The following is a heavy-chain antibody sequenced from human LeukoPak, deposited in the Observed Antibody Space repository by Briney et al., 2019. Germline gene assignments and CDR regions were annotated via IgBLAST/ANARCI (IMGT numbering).Heavy chain of an antibody. CDR3: ARGDAFSGDH. CDR2: IHPEGNEK. V-gene: IGHV3-7*04. J-gene: IGHJ4*02. Sequence: GGSLRLSRAVSGFSFTNFWMSWVRQAPGRRLEWVANIHPEGNEKYHVESVKGPFTISRDNTKNLLFLQMTGLRVEDTAVYYCARGDAFSGDHWGQGTLVTVSS. CDR1: GFSFTNFW.